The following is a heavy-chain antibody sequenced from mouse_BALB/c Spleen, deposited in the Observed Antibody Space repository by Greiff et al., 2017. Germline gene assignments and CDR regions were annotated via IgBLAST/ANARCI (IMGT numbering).Heavy chain of an antibody. CDR2: INPSTGYT. V-gene: IGHV1-7*01. J-gene: IGHJ4*01. D-gene: IGHD4-1*01. CDR3: ARHWDRAMDY. CDR1: GYTFTSYW. Sequence: VQLQQSGAELAKPGASVKMSCKASGYTFTSYWMHWVKQRPGQGLEWIGYINPSTGYTEYNQKFKDKATLTADKSSSTAYMQLSSLTSEDSAVYYCARHWDRAMDYWGQGTSVTVSS.